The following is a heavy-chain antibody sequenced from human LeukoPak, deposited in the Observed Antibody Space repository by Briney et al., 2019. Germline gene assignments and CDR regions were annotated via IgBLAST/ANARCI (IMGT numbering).Heavy chain of an antibody. V-gene: IGHV1-2*02. CDR2: INPNSGGT. CDR1: GYTFTGYY. Sequence: VASVKVSCKASGYTFTGYYMHWVRQAPGQGLEWMGWINPNSGGTNYAQKFQGRVTMTRDTSISTAYMELSRLRSDDTAVYYCARAVLGSYYTSFDICGPGTMVTVSS. J-gene: IGHJ3*02. D-gene: IGHD3-10*01. CDR3: ARAVLGSYYTSFDI.